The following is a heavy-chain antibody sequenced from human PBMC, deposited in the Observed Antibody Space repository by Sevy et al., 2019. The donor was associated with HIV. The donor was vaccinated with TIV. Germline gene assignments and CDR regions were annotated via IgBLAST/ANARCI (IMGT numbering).Heavy chain of an antibody. CDR2: ISSSSSTI. D-gene: IGHD2-15*01. J-gene: IGHJ3*02. CDR3: AGVGIVVGRAFDI. CDR1: GFTFSSYS. Sequence: GGSLRLSCAASGFTFSSYSMNWVRQAPGKGLEWVSYISSSSSTIYYADSVKGRFTISRDNAKNSLYLQMNSLRAEDTAVYYWAGVGIVVGRAFDIWGQGTMVTVSS. V-gene: IGHV3-48*01.